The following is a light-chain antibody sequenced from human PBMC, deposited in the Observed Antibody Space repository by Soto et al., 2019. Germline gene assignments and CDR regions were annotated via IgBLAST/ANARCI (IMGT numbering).Light chain of an antibody. Sequence: EIVLTQSPATLSLSPGDGATLSCRASQTISNYLAWYQQKPGQAPRLLIYESSERDSGVPSRFSGGGSGSDFTLTISSLEPEDFAFYYCQQRANGPWTFGQGTRVEI. CDR2: ESS. CDR3: QQRANGPWT. J-gene: IGKJ1*01. V-gene: IGKV3-11*01. CDR1: QTISNY.